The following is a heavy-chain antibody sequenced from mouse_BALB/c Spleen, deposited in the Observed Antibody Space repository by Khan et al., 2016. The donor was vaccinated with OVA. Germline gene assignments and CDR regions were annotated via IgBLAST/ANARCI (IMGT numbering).Heavy chain of an antibody. D-gene: IGHD2-4*01. J-gene: IGHJ3*01. CDR2: ISYSGNT. CDR3: ARKDYYDYDPFPY. Sequence: EVQLQESGPGLVKPSQSLSLTCTVTGYSITSEYTWNWIRQFPGNKLEWMGFISYSGNTRYNPSLKSRISITRDPSKNQFFLQLNSVTSEDTATYYCARKDYYDYDPFPYGGQGTLVTVSA. CDR1: GYSITSEYT. V-gene: IGHV3-2*02.